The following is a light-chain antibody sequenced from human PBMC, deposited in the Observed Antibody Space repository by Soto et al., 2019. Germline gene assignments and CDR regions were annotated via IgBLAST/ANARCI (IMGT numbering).Light chain of an antibody. CDR1: SSDVGGYNY. V-gene: IGLV2-14*01. CDR3: RSYTSSSLDV. Sequence: QSALTQPASVSGSPGQAITISCTGTSSDVGGYNYVSWYQQHPGKAPKLMIYDVSNRHSGVSNRFSGSKSGNTASLTISGLQAEDEADYYCRSYTSSSLDVFGPGTKLTVL. J-gene: IGLJ1*01. CDR2: DVS.